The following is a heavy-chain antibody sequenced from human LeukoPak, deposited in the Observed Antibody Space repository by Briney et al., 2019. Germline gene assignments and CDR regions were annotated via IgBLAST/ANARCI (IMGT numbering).Heavy chain of an antibody. V-gene: IGHV3-53*01. CDR2: IYSGGST. CDR3: ARDALRRNYFDY. Sequence: GGSLRLSCAASGFTVSSNYMSRVRQAPGKGLEWVSVIYSGGSTYYADSVKGRFTISRDNSKNTLYLQMNSLRAEDTAVYYCARDALRRNYFDYWGQGTLVTVSS. CDR1: GFTVSSNY. J-gene: IGHJ4*02. D-gene: IGHD4-17*01.